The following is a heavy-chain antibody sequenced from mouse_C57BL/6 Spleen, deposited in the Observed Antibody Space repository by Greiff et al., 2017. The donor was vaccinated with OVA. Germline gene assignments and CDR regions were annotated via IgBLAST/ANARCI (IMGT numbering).Heavy chain of an antibody. CDR1: GFSFNTYA. CDR2: IRSKSNNYAT. D-gene: IGHD1-1*01. J-gene: IGHJ4*01. Sequence: EVQVVESGGGLVQPKGSLKLSCAASGFSFNTYAMNWVRQAPGKGLEWVARIRSKSNNYATYYADSVKDRFTISRDDSESMLYLQMNNLKTEDTAMYYCVRQEDYYGSSFYAMDYWGQGTSVTVSS. CDR3: VRQEDYYGSSFYAMDY. V-gene: IGHV10-1*01.